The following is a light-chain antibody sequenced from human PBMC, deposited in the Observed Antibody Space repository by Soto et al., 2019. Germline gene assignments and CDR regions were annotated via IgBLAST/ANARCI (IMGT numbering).Light chain of an antibody. Sequence: DSQMTQSPSTLSASLGARVTITCRASPGISRWLTWYQQRPGKAPKLLIYDASTLHSGVSSRFSGSGSGTEFTLTISSLQPNDSATYYCQQYTTYWTFGQGTKVDI. CDR1: PGISRW. V-gene: IGKV1-5*01. CDR3: QQYTTYWT. CDR2: DAS. J-gene: IGKJ1*01.